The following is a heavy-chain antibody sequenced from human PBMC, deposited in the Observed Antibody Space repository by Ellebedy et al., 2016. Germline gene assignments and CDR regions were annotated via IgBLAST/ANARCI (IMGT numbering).Heavy chain of an antibody. CDR3: ARGNRASKFPKIVVVPAAKYYYYMDV. D-gene: IGHD2-2*01. CDR1: GGSISSGGYY. J-gene: IGHJ6*03. CDR2: IYYSGST. Sequence: SETLSLTXTVSGGSISSGGYYWSWIRQHPGKGLEWIGYIYYSGSTYYNPSLKSRVTISVDTSKNQFSLKLSSVTAADTAVYYCARGNRASKFPKIVVVPAAKYYYYMDVWGKGTTVTVSS. V-gene: IGHV4-31*03.